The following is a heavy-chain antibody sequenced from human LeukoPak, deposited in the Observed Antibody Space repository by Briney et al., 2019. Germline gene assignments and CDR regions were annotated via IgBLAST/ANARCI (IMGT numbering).Heavy chain of an antibody. J-gene: IGHJ4*02. CDR2: ISSSSSTI. CDR3: AKDPGPGTMIVVVIPEY. CDR1: GFTFSSYS. V-gene: IGHV3-48*01. D-gene: IGHD3-22*01. Sequence: GGSLRLSCAASGFTFSSYSMNWVRQAPGKGLEWVSYISSSSSTIYYADSVKGRFTISRDNSKNTLYLQMNSLRAEDTAVYYCAKDPGPGTMIVVVIPEYWGQGTLVTVSS.